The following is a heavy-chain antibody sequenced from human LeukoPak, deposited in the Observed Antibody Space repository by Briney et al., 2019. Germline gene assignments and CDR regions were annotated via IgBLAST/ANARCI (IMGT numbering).Heavy chain of an antibody. V-gene: IGHV4-34*01. CDR3: ARGVVVVAVTFDY. D-gene: IGHD2-15*01. Sequence: SETLSLTCAVYGGSFSGYYWSWIRQPPGKGLEWTGEINHSGSTNYNPSLKSRVTISVDTSKNQFSLKLSSVTAADTAVYYCARGVVVVAVTFDYWGQGTLVTVSS. CDR1: GGSFSGYY. J-gene: IGHJ4*02. CDR2: INHSGST.